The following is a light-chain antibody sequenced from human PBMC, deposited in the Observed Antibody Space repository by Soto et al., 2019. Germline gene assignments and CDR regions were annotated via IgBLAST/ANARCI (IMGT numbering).Light chain of an antibody. V-gene: IGKV3-11*01. CDR2: DSS. CDR3: LHRSDWPPGNT. J-gene: IGKJ5*01. Sequence: EIVMTQSPATLSVSPGQRATLSCRASQGIGSTLAWYQQKPGQTPRLLIYDSSTRAIGIPARFSGSGSGTDFTLTISSLEPDDFVVYYCLHRSDWPPGNTFGHGTRLEIK. CDR1: QGIGST.